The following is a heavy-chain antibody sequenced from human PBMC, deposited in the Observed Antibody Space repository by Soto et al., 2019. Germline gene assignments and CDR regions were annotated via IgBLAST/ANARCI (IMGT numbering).Heavy chain of an antibody. J-gene: IGHJ4*02. CDR3: AREKGDYYDSSGYYTRSSGLDY. D-gene: IGHD3-22*01. CDR2: IIPIFGTA. Sequence: VASVKVSCKASGGTFSSYAISWVRQAPGQGLEWMGGIIPIFGTANYAQKFQGRVTITADKSTSTAYMELSSLRSEDTAVYYCAREKGDYYDSSGYYTRSSGLDYWGQGTLVTVSS. CDR1: GGTFSSYA. V-gene: IGHV1-69*06.